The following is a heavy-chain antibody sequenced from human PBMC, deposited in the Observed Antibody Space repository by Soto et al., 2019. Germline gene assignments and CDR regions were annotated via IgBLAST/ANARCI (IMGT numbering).Heavy chain of an antibody. CDR2: IKQDRSEE. CDR1: GFSFGSYA. Sequence: PGGSLRLSCAASGFSFGSYALSWVRQAPGKGLEWVANIKQDRSEEYYVDSVKGRFTISRDNAKNSLYLQMDSLRVEDTAVYYCARTSLTVFGVVIIAYFDFWGQGIMVTVSS. D-gene: IGHD3-3*01. V-gene: IGHV3-7*03. J-gene: IGHJ4*02. CDR3: ARTSLTVFGVVIIAYFDF.